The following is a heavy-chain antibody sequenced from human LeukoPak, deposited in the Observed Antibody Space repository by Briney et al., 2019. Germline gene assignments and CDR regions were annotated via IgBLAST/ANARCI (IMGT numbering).Heavy chain of an antibody. CDR1: GYTFTSYA. CDR3: AREVGDGYNYWYFDL. Sequence: SVKVSCKASGYTFTSYAISWVRQAPGQGLEWMGGIIPIFGTANYAQKFQGRVTITADESTSTAYMELSSLRSEDTAVYYCAREVGDGYNYWYFDLWGRGTLVTVSS. CDR2: IIPIFGTA. J-gene: IGHJ2*01. D-gene: IGHD5-24*01. V-gene: IGHV1-69*13.